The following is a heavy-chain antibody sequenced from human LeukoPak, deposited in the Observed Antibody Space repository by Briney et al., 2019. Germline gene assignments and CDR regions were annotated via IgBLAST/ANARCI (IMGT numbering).Heavy chain of an antibody. CDR1: GGSISSSSYY. Sequence: SETLSLTCTVSGGSISSSSYYWGWIRQPPGKGLEWIGSIYYSGSTYYNPSLKSRVTISVDTSKNQFSLKLSSVTAADTAVYYCARSGGSSGWYWYFDLWGRGTLVTVSS. V-gene: IGHV4-39*07. CDR2: IYYSGST. CDR3: ARSGGSSGWYWYFDL. D-gene: IGHD6-19*01. J-gene: IGHJ2*01.